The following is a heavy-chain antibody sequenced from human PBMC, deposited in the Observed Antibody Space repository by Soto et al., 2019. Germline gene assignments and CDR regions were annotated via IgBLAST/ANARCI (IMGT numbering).Heavy chain of an antibody. CDR2: IYHRGRT. CDR3: ARVGGYCSSTSCYHYYYYYMDV. Sequence: QVPLQESGPGLVKPSGPLSLTCAVSSGSISSSNWWSWVRQPPGKGLEGSGEIYHRGRTNYNPAPKRRVTISVDKSKNQFSMKLSSVTAADTAVSYCARVGGYCSSTSCYHYYYYYMDVWGKGGTVTVSS. V-gene: IGHV4-4*02. J-gene: IGHJ6*03. D-gene: IGHD2-2*01. CDR1: SGSISSSNW.